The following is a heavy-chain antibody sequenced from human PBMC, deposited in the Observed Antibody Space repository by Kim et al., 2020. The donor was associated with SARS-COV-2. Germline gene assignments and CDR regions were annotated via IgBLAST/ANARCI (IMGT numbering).Heavy chain of an antibody. CDR3: ARVGGAVAGRFDY. V-gene: IGHV4-34*01. D-gene: IGHD6-19*01. J-gene: IGHJ4*02. CDR1: GGSFSGYY. CDR2: INHSGST. Sequence: SETLSLTCAVYGGSFSGYYWSWIRQPPGKGLEWIGEINHSGSTNYNPSLKSRVTISVDTSKNQFSLKLSSVTAADTAVYYCARVGGAVAGRFDYWGQGTLVTVSS.